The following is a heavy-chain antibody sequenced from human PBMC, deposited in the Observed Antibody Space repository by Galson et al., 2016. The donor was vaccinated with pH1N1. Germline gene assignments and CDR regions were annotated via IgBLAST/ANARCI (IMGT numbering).Heavy chain of an antibody. Sequence: SVKVSCKASGYTFTKYYMHWVRQAPGQGLEWMGIINPSGGNTVYAEKFQGRVTLTSDTSMSIAYMDLSNLRSDDTAVYYCTRWRSTLGVTGFDLWGQGTLVTVSS. CDR1: GYTFTKYY. V-gene: IGHV1-46*03. J-gene: IGHJ4*02. CDR2: INPSGGNT. CDR3: TRWRSTLGVTGFDL. D-gene: IGHD3-10*01.